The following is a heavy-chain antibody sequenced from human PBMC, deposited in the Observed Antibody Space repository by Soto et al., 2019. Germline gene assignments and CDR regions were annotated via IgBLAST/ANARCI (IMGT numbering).Heavy chain of an antibody. D-gene: IGHD3-22*01. Sequence: QVQLVQSGAEVKKPGSSVKVSCKASGGTFRSYSISWVRQAPGQGLEWMGGIIPIVDITNYAQKVQGRVTITAAESTSTAYMELSSLGSDDTAVYYCARPDEGGYYSKHLYYYALDVWGQGTTVTV. CDR2: IIPIVDIT. J-gene: IGHJ6*02. CDR1: GGTFRSYS. CDR3: ARPDEGGYYSKHLYYYALDV. V-gene: IGHV1-69*01.